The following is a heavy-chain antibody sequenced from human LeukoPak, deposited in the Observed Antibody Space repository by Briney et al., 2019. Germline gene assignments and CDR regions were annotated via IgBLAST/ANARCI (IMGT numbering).Heavy chain of an antibody. J-gene: IGHJ4*02. D-gene: IGHD3-10*01. V-gene: IGHV3-49*03. CDR1: GFTFCDYA. Sequence: PGRSLRLSCTASGFTFCDYAMSWFRQAPGKGLEWVGFIRSKAYGGTTEYAVSVKGRFTISRDDSKSIAYLQMNSLKTEDTAVYYCTSVWFGEPYHYWGQGTLVTVSS. CDR2: IRSKAYGGTT. CDR3: TSVWFGEPYHY.